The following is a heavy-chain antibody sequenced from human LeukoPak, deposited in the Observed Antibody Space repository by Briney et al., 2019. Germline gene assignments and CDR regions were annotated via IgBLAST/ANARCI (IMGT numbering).Heavy chain of an antibody. CDR3: AGNTRWALDY. Sequence: SETLSLTCIVSGGSTSNYYWSWIRQPPGKGLEWLGYIYYSGSTNYNPSLKSRVTISVDTSKNQFSRRLTSVTAADAAVYYCAGNTRWALDYWGQGTLVTVSS. D-gene: IGHD1-26*01. CDR1: GGSTSNYY. J-gene: IGHJ4*02. CDR2: IYYSGST. V-gene: IGHV4-59*01.